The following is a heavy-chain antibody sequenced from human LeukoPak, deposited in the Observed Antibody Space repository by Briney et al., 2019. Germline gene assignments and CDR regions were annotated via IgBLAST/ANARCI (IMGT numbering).Heavy chain of an antibody. V-gene: IGHV4-30-4*08. CDR1: GGSISSGDYD. CDR2: IYYSGST. D-gene: IGHD2-2*01. CDR3: ARYCSSTSCFFDAFDI. J-gene: IGHJ3*02. Sequence: SETLSLTCTVSGGSISSGDYDWGWIRQPPGKGLEWIVYIYYSGSTYYHPSLKSRVTISVDTSKNQFSLKLSSVTAADTAVYYCARYCSSTSCFFDAFDIWGQGTVVTVSS.